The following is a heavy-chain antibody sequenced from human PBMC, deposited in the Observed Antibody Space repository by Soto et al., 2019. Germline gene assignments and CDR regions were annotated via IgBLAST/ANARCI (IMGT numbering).Heavy chain of an antibody. CDR3: ARPYYDFWSGYSYYYYGMDV. D-gene: IGHD3-3*01. V-gene: IGHV4-39*01. Sequence: LETRSLTCPVSGRSISSSSYYWGWIRQPPGKGRVWIGSIYYSGSTYYNPSLKSRVTISVDTSKNQFSLKLSSVTAADTAVYYCARPYYDFWSGYSYYYYGMDVWGQGTTVTVSS. CDR2: IYYSGST. J-gene: IGHJ6*02. CDR1: GRSISSSSYY.